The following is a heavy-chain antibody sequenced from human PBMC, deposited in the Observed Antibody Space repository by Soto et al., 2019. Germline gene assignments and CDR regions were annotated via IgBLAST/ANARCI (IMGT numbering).Heavy chain of an antibody. CDR1: GGSISSYY. J-gene: IGHJ4*02. CDR3: VRGSGWYFY. D-gene: IGHD6-19*01. V-gene: IGHV4-59*01. CDR2: IYSSGTT. Sequence: PSETLSLTCTVSGGSISSYYWSWIRQPPGKGLEWIGYIYSSGTTNYNPSLKSRVTISVDTSKNQFSLKLSSVTAADTAVYYCVRGSGWYFYWGQGTLVTVSS.